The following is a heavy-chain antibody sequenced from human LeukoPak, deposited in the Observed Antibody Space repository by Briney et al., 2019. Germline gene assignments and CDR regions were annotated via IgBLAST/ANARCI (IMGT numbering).Heavy chain of an antibody. J-gene: IGHJ4*02. CDR3: AKGMIVVVPFDY. CDR1: GLTFSSYA. V-gene: IGHV3-23*01. CDR2: ISGSGGST. Sequence: GGSLRLSCAASGLTFSSYAMSWVRQAPGKGLEWVSAISGSGGSTYYADSVEGRFTISRDNSKNTLYLQMNSLRAEDTAVYYCAKGMIVVVPFDYWGQGTLVTVSS. D-gene: IGHD3-22*01.